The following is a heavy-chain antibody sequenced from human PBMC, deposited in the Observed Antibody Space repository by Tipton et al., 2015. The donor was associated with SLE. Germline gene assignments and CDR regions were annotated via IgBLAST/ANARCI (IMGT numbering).Heavy chain of an antibody. CDR3: ARHHPPEGYYSSGWYPFDY. CDR1: GGSISSSSYY. CDR2: IYYSGSN. V-gene: IGHV4-39*07. J-gene: IGHJ4*02. D-gene: IGHD6-19*01. Sequence: TLSLTCTVSGGSISSSSYYWGWIRQPPGKGLEWIGSIYYSGSNYYNPSLKSRVTISVDTSKNQFSLKLSSVTAADTAVYYCARHHPPEGYYSSGWYPFDYWGQGTLVTVSS.